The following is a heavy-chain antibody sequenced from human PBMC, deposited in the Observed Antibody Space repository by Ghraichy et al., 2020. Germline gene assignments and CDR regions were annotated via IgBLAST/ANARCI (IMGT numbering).Heavy chain of an antibody. CDR3: AREALGYCSSTSCRNLAHAFDL. CDR1: GGSISSGGYS. CDR2: IYHSGST. Sequence: SETLSLTCAVSGGSISSGGYSWSWIRQPPGKGLEWIGYIYHSGSTYYNPSLKSRVTISVDRSKNQFSLKLSSVTAADTAVYYCAREALGYCSSTSCRNLAHAFDLWGQGTMVTVSS. J-gene: IGHJ3*01. V-gene: IGHV4-30-2*01. D-gene: IGHD2-2*01.